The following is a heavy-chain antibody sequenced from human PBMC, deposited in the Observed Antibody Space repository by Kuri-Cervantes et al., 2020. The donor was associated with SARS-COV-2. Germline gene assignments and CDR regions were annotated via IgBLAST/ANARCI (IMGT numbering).Heavy chain of an antibody. Sequence: GEALKISCAASGFNFSSYSMNWVRQAPGKGLEWVSSISSSSSDIYYAASVKGRFTISRDNAKNSLYLPMNSLRAENTAVYYCARDKRSLDFWSGYYSTRTRYWYFDLWGRGTLVTVSS. CDR3: ARDKRSLDFWSGYYSTRTRYWYFDL. D-gene: IGHD3-3*01. V-gene: IGHV3-21*04. CDR1: GFNFSSYS. J-gene: IGHJ2*01. CDR2: ISSSSSDI.